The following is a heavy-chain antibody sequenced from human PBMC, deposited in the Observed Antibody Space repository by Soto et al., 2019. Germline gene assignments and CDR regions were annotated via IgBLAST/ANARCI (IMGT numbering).Heavy chain of an antibody. D-gene: IGHD6-6*01. Sequence: SETLSLTCSVSGGSIRTYYWNWIRQPPGGGLEWIAYIHYSGVTNYSPSLRGRVSISIDRSNNEFSLRVSSVTAADTAVYYCARDRAEGSSSTPAGGMDVWGPGTTVTVSS. CDR2: IHYSGVT. CDR3: ARDRAEGSSSTPAGGMDV. CDR1: GGSIRTYY. J-gene: IGHJ6*02. V-gene: IGHV4-59*01.